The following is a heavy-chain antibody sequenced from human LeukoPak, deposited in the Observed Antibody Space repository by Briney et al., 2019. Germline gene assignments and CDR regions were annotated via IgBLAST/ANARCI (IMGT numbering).Heavy chain of an antibody. V-gene: IGHV1-18*01. CDR3: ARDTHCSSTSCYALLGYYYYYMDV. J-gene: IGHJ6*03. Sequence: GASVKVSCKASGYTFTSYGISWVRQAPGQGLEWMGWISAYNGNTNYAQKLQGRVTMTTDTSTSTAYMELRSLRSDDTAVYYCARDTHCSSTSCYALLGYYYYYMDVWGKGTTVTVSS. CDR1: GYTFTSYG. D-gene: IGHD2-2*01. CDR2: ISAYNGNT.